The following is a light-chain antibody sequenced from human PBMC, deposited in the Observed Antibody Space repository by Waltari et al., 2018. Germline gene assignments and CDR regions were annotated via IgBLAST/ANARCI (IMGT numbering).Light chain of an antibody. J-gene: IGKJ1*01. V-gene: IGKV1-39*01. CDR2: ATS. CDR3: HTTFRIPCP. Sequence: IQMSQSRSSLSASVGGRVTITCRAGQTSNMYLNWCQQKRGEAAKLLIYATSSLQSGAPLRITGRWSGTDASLTIRSLQPADNATYSSHTTFRIPCPFDQGTTV. CDR1: QTSNMY.